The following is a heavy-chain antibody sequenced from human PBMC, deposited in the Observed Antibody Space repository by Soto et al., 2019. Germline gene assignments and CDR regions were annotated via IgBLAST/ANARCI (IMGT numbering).Heavy chain of an antibody. CDR2: IYYSGST. Sequence: QVQLQESGAGLVKPSETLSLTCTVSNDSISTYYWTWIRQPPVKGLECIGFIYYSGSTNYNPSLQSRVTISVDTSKNQFSLKMNSVTAADTAVYYCARPGRDWGALHYWGQGTLVTVSS. CDR1: NDSISTYY. J-gene: IGHJ4*02. V-gene: IGHV4-59*08. D-gene: IGHD7-27*01. CDR3: ARPGRDWGALHY.